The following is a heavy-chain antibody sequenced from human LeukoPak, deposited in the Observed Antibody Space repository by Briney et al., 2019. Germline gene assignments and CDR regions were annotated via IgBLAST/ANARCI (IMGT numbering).Heavy chain of an antibody. D-gene: IGHD3-3*01. CDR2: ISYDGSNK. Sequence: GGSLRLSCAASGFTFSSYGMHWVRQAPGKGLEWVAVISYDGSNKYYADSVKGRFTISRDNSKNTLYLQMNSLRAEDTAVDYCAKARVLLEWYYFDYWGQGTLVTVSS. CDR3: AKARVLLEWYYFDY. CDR1: GFTFSSYG. V-gene: IGHV3-30*18. J-gene: IGHJ4*02.